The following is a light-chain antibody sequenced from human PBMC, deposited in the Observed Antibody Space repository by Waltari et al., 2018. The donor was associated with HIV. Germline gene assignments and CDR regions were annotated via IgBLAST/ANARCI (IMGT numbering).Light chain of an antibody. CDR2: EVS. CDR3: CSYVSNVI. J-gene: IGLJ2*01. CDR1: SRDVATYKL. V-gene: IGLV2-23*02. Sequence: QSVLTQPASVSGSPGQSITISCTRTSRDVATYKLVSWYQQHQGKAPKLMIYEVSKRPSGVSDRFSGSKSGDTASLTISGLQAEDEADYYCCSYVSNVIFGGGTKLTVL.